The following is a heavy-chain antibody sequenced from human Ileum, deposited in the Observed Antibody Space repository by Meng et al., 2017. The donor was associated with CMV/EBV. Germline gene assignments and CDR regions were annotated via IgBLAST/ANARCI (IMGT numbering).Heavy chain of an antibody. D-gene: IGHD2-21*02. CDR1: GESFSHYY. Sequence: QVPLQQGGAGLLKPSETLTLTCAVYGESFSHYYWTWIRQPPGKGLEWIGEIYRDGTTNYDPSLKSRVSISEDTSKNQFSLKLTSVTAADTAVYYCARSTKADCWEVLTYWGQGTLVTVSS. CDR3: ARSTKADCWEVLTY. CDR2: IYRDGTT. V-gene: IGHV4-34*01. J-gene: IGHJ4*02.